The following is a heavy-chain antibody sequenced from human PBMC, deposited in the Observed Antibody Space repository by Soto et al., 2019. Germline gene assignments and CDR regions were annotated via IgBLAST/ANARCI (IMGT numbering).Heavy chain of an antibody. Sequence: QVQLQESGPGLVKPSQTLSLTCTVSGGSISSGGYYWSWIRQHPGKGLEWIGYLYYSGNTYYNPSLKCRVTISVDTSKNQFSLKLSSVTAADTAVYYCARDFSYYDSSGLYGMDVWGQGSTVTVSS. V-gene: IGHV4-31*03. CDR1: GGSISSGGYY. D-gene: IGHD3-22*01. CDR2: LYYSGNT. J-gene: IGHJ6*01. CDR3: ARDFSYYDSSGLYGMDV.